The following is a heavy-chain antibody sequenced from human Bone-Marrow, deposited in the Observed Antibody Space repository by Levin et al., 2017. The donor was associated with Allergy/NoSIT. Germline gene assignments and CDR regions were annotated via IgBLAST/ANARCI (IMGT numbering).Heavy chain of an antibody. CDR3: TREGLGLWFGELLSDSAEELYYGMDV. D-gene: IGHD3-10*01. V-gene: IGHV3-21*01. CDR1: GFIFSNYN. Sequence: GGSLRLSCAASGFIFSNYNMTWVRQAPGRGLEWVSSITSSGTYTYYRDSVKGRFTISRDNAKNSVYLEVNSLRAEDTAVYYCTREGLGLWFGELLSDSAEELYYGMDVWGQGTTVSVSS. J-gene: IGHJ6*02. CDR2: ITSSGTYT.